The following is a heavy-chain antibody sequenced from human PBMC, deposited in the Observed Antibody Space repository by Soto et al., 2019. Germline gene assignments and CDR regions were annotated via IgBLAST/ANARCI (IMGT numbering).Heavy chain of an antibody. V-gene: IGHV1-46*03. J-gene: IGHJ4*02. CDR1: GYNFTSYY. CDR3: ARDLTGGPTYYDFWSGYSPVDY. CDR2: IDPSGGST. D-gene: IGHD3-3*01. Sequence: ASVKVSCKASGYNFTSYYMHWGRQAPGQGLEWMGIIDPSGGSTSYAQKFQGRVSMTRDTSTSTVYMDLSSLRSEDTAVYYCARDLTGGPTYYDFWSGYSPVDYWGLGTLVTVSS.